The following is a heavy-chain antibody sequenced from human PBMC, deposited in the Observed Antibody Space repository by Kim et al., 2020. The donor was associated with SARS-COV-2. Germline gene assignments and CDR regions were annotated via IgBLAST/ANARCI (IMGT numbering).Heavy chain of an antibody. V-gene: IGHV4-30-4*01. J-gene: IGHJ6*02. D-gene: IGHD2-21*02. CDR1: GGSISSGDYY. CDR3: ARGGNSRGPYYYYGMDV. Sequence: SETLSLTCNVSGGSISSGDYYWSWIRQPPGKGLEWIGYIYYSGSTYYNPSLKSRVTISVDTSKNQFSLKLSSVTAADTAVYYCARGGNSRGPYYYYGMDVGGQGTTVTVSS. CDR2: IYYSGST.